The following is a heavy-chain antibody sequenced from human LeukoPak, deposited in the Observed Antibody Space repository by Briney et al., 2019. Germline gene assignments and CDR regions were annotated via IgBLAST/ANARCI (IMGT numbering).Heavy chain of an antibody. CDR3: AKGEGYCTNGVCYTGPYYYYNYGMDV. D-gene: IGHD2-8*01. Sequence: GRSLRLSCAASGFTFSSYGMHWVRQAPGKGLEWVAVILYDGSNKYYADSVKGRFTISRDNSKNTLYLQMNSLRAEDTAVYYCAKGEGYCTNGVCYTGPYYYYNYGMDVWGQGTTVTVSS. CDR2: ILYDGSNK. J-gene: IGHJ6*02. V-gene: IGHV3-30*18. CDR1: GFTFSSYG.